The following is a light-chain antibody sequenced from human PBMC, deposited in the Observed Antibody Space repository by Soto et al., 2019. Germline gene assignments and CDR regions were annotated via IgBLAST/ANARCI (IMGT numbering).Light chain of an antibody. V-gene: IGKV1-5*03. CDR3: QQYNNYGSWT. CDR1: QSISAW. CDR2: TAS. J-gene: IGKJ1*01. Sequence: DIQMTQSPSTLYASVGAPVTITCRASQSISAWLAWYQQKPGKAPKLLIYTASSLESGVPSRFSGSGSGTEFTLTISILQPDDFAAYYCQQYNNYGSWTFGQGTKVEIK.